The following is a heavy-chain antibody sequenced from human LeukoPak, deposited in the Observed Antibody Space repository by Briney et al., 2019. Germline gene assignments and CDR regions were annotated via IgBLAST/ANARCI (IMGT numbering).Heavy chain of an antibody. CDR1: GFTFSSYA. CDR2: ISYDGSSK. CDR3: ARDEDLLFDY. J-gene: IGHJ4*02. D-gene: IGHD2-15*01. V-gene: IGHV3-30-3*01. Sequence: GRSLRLSCAASGFTFSSYAMHWVRQAPGKGLEWVAVISYDGSSKYYADSVKGRFTISRDNSKNTLYLQMNSLRAEDTAVYYCARDEDLLFDYWGQGTLVNVSS.